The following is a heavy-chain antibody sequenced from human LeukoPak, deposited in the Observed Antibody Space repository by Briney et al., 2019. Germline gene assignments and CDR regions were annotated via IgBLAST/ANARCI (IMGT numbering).Heavy chain of an antibody. Sequence: SETLPPTCAVYGGSFSGYYWSWIRQPPGKGLEWIGEINHSGSTNYNPSLKSRVTISVDTSKNQFSLKLSSVTAADTAVYYCAGSTYYYDSSGYYYPLYGMDVWGQGTTVTVSS. CDR1: GGSFSGYY. CDR3: AGSTYYYDSSGYYYPLYGMDV. V-gene: IGHV4-34*01. CDR2: INHSGST. J-gene: IGHJ6*02. D-gene: IGHD3-22*01.